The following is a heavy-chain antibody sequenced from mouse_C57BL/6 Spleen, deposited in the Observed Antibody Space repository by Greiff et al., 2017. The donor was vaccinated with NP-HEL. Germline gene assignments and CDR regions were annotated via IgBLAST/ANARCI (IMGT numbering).Heavy chain of an antibody. Sequence: EVHLVESGGGLVKPGGSLKLSCAASGLTFSSYAMSWVRQTPAKRLEWVATISDGGSYTYYPDNVKGRFTISRDNAKNNLYLQMSHLKSEDTAMYYCAREKALTAFFAYWGQGTLVTVSA. D-gene: IGHD4-1*01. CDR3: AREKALTAFFAY. CDR1: GLTFSSYA. CDR2: ISDGGSYT. J-gene: IGHJ3*01. V-gene: IGHV5-4*01.